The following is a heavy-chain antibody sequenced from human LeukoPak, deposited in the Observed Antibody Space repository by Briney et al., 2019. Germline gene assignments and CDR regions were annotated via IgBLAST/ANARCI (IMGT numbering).Heavy chain of an antibody. V-gene: IGHV1-2*02. CDR1: GYTFTGYY. D-gene: IGHD3-22*01. CDR2: INPNSGGT. CDR3: ARERWSTYYYDKWWSPGNGY. Sequence: ASVKVSCKASGYTFTGYYMHWVRQAPGQGLEWMGWINPNSGGTNYAQKFQGRVTMTRDTSISTAYMELSRLRSDDTAVYYCARERWSTYYYDKWWSPGNGYWGQGTLVTVSS. J-gene: IGHJ4*02.